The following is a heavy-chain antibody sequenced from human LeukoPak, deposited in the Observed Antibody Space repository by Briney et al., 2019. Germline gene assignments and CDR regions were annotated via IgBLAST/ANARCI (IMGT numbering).Heavy chain of an antibody. V-gene: IGHV3-64D*06. D-gene: IGHD2-2*01. CDR2: ISSNGGST. Sequence: GGSLRLSCAASGFTFSSYAMHWVRQAPGKGLEYVSAISSNGGSTYYADSVKGRFTISRDNSKDTLYLQMSSLRAEDTAVYYCVNTCSSTSCYADYWGQGTLVTVSS. CDR3: VNTCSSTSCYADY. CDR1: GFTFSSYA. J-gene: IGHJ4*02.